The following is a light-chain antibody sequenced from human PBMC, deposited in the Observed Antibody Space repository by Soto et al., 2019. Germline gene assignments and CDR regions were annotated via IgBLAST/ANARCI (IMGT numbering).Light chain of an antibody. CDR2: DVS. V-gene: IGLV2-11*01. Sequence: QSALTQPRSVSGSPGQSVTISCTGTSSDVGGYNSVSWYQQHPGKAPKLMIYDVSERPSGVPDRFSGSKSANTASLTISGLQAEDEADYYCCSYAGSYTYVFGTGTKLTVL. CDR3: CSYAGSYTYV. J-gene: IGLJ1*01. CDR1: SSDVGGYNS.